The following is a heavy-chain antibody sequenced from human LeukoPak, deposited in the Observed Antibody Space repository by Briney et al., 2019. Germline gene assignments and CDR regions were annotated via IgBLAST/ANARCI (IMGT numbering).Heavy chain of an antibody. CDR2: ISYDGSNK. CDR1: GFTFSSYG. D-gene: IGHD6-19*01. CDR3: AKDRAQQWLHDY. V-gene: IGHV3-30*18. Sequence: PGGSLRLSCAASGFTFSSYGMHWVRQAPGKGLEWVAVISYDGSNKYYADSVKGRFTISRDNSKNTLYLQMNSLRAEDTAVYYCAKDRAQQWLHDYWGQGTLVTVTS. J-gene: IGHJ4*02.